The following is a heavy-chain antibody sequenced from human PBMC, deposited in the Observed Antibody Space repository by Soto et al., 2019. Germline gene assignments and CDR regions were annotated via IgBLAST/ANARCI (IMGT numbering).Heavy chain of an antibody. Sequence: QVQLVQSGAEVKRPGSSVKVSCKASGGTFNNYAISWVRQAPGQGLEWVGGIIPIFNSANYAQKFQGRVTITSDDSTSTAYMELRSMRPDDTAVYYFAREVTVARYSCDFWGQGTLVTVSS. D-gene: IGHD5-12*01. CDR3: AREVTVARYSCDF. J-gene: IGHJ4*02. CDR1: GGTFNNYA. CDR2: IIPIFNSA. V-gene: IGHV1-69*01.